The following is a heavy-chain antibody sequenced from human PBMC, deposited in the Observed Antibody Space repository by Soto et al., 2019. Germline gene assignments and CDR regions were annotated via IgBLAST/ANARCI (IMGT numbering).Heavy chain of an antibody. Sequence: SETLSLTCTVSGGSISSSSYYWGWIRQPPGKGLEWIGSIYYSGSTYYNPSLKSRVTISVDTSKNQFSLKRSSVTAADTAVYYCARLGAEVDYWGQGTLVTVSS. CDR1: GGSISSSSYY. J-gene: IGHJ4*02. V-gene: IGHV4-39*01. CDR2: IYYSGST. D-gene: IGHD1-26*01. CDR3: ARLGAEVDY.